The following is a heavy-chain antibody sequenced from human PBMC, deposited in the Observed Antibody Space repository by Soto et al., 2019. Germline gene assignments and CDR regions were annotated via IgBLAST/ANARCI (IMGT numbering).Heavy chain of an antibody. V-gene: IGHV4-34*01. CDR2: INHSGST. Sequence: QVQLQQWGAGLLKPSETLSLTCAVYGGSFSGYYWSWIRQPPGKGLEWIGEINHSGSTNYNPSLKSRVTISVDTSKNQFSLKLSSVTAADTAVYYCARGQAPGGYFDYWGQGTLVTVCS. CDR3: ARGQAPGGYFDY. D-gene: IGHD3-10*01. J-gene: IGHJ4*02. CDR1: GGSFSGYY.